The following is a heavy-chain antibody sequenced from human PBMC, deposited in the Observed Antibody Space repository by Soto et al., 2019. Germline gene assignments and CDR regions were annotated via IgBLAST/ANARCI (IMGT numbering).Heavy chain of an antibody. CDR3: ARPGIEAAYTLQWYYYRYDMAF. CDR2: IYYSGST. CDR1: GYSISSGYY. D-gene: IGHD6-13*01. V-gene: IGHV4-38-2*01. Sequence: PSGTLSLTCAVSGYSISSGYYWGWIRQPPGEGLEWIGYIYYSGSTFYSPSLQSRGTISVDTAKNQFSLRLSSVTAADTAVYYCARPGIEAAYTLQWYYYRYDMAFCAQGTTVIGSS. J-gene: IGHJ6*01.